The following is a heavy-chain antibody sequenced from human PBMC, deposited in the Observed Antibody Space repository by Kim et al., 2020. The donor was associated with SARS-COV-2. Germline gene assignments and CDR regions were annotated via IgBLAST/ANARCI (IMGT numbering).Heavy chain of an antibody. CDR2: IYTSGST. V-gene: IGHV4-4*07. Sequence: SETLSLTCTVSGGSISSYYWSWIRQPAGKGLEWIGRIYTSGSTNYNPSLKSRVTMSVDTSKNQFSLKLSSVTAADTAVYYCARVGQVVGATGAFDIWGQGTMVTVSS. CDR3: ARVGQVVGATGAFDI. D-gene: IGHD1-26*01. CDR1: GGSISSYY. J-gene: IGHJ3*02.